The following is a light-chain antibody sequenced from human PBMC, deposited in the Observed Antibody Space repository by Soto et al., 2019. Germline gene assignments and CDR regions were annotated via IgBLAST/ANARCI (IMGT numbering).Light chain of an antibody. J-gene: IGKJ1*01. CDR1: RNLLHIDGYNY. CDR2: LGS. Sequence: DVVVSLSPLSMSVTPGEPASMSCRSTRNLLHIDGYNYLDWYVQKKGQSPQLXIFLGSYRATGIPDRFSGSGSGTDFTLTISRLEPEDFALYYCQQYVTSPLTFGQGTKVDIK. CDR3: QQYVTSPLT. V-gene: IGKV2-28*01.